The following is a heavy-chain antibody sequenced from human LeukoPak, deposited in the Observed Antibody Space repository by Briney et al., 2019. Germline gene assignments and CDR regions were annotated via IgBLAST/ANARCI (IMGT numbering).Heavy chain of an antibody. Sequence: PGGSLRLSWAGSGFIVSNNYMTWVRQAPGKGLEWVSVIYKDGSTYYADSVKGRFTISRDNSKNTVYLQMNSLRAEDTAVYYCARGYCSGRSCYMWYSDYWGQGTLVTVSS. J-gene: IGHJ4*02. V-gene: IGHV3-53*01. CDR3: ARGYCSGRSCYMWYSDY. CDR2: IYKDGST. D-gene: IGHD2-15*01. CDR1: GFIVSNNY.